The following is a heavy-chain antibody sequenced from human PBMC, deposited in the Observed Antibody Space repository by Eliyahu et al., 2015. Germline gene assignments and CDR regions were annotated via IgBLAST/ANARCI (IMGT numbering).Heavy chain of an antibody. CDR1: GGSFSGYY. D-gene: IGHD6-19*01. J-gene: IGHJ4*02. Sequence: QVQLQQWGAGLLKPSETLSLTCAVXGGSFSGYYWSWIRQPPGKGLEWIGEINHSGSTNYXPSLKSRVTISVDTSKNQFSLKLSSVTAADTAVYYCARGRKLYSSGWYPLNYWGQGTLVTVSS. CDR3: ARGRKLYSSGWYPLNY. CDR2: INHSGST. V-gene: IGHV4-34*01.